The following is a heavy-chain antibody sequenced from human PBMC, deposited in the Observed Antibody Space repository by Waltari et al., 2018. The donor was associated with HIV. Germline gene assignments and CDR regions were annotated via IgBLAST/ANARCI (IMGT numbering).Heavy chain of an antibody. V-gene: IGHV3-21*02. CDR2: ISSSGSFI. D-gene: IGHD6-13*01. CDR1: GYTFSAYS. CDR3: ARDSRGTSWSLNWFDP. Sequence: EVQLVDSGGGLVKPGGSVRLSCAASGYTFSAYSMNWVRQSPGKGLEWVSSISSSGSFIYYADSVKGRFTISRDNAQNSMYLQMNNLRADDSAMYYCARDSRGTSWSLNWFDPWGQGTLVTVSS. J-gene: IGHJ5*02.